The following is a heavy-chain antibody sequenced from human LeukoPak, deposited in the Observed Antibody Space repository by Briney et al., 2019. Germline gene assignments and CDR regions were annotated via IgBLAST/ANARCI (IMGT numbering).Heavy chain of an antibody. CDR2: VYHSGST. CDR3: ARARLAMSDVFDS. CDR1: GHSVSSYY. D-gene: IGHD2-21*01. V-gene: IGHV4-59*02. Sequence: SETLSLTCSVSGHSVSSYYWIWIRQPPGKGLEWIGYVYHSGSTNYNPSLNSRITISLDTSKNQFSLKLTSVTAADTAVYYCARARLAMSDVFDSWGQGTLVTVSS. J-gene: IGHJ4*02.